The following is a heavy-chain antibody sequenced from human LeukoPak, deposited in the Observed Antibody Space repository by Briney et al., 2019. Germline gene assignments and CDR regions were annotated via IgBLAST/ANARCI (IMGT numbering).Heavy chain of an antibody. Sequence: GGSLRLSCAASGFTVSSNYMSWVRQAPGKGLEWVSVIYSGGSTYYAGSVKGRFTISRDNSKNTLYLQMNSLRAEDTAVYYCARDSKGDFVFDYWGQGTLVTVSS. CDR3: ARDSKGDFVFDY. CDR1: GFTVSSNY. CDR2: IYSGGST. V-gene: IGHV3-53*01. J-gene: IGHJ4*02. D-gene: IGHD2-21*02.